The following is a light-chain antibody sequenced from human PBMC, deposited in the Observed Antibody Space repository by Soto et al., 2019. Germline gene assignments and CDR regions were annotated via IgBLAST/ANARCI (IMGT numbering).Light chain of an antibody. CDR2: KVR. J-gene: IGLJ1*01. V-gene: IGLV2-14*01. CDR3: SSYTSSSTRV. Sequence: QPALTQPTSVSGSRGQSITISWTGTSSDVGGSNYVSWYQQQPGKAPKLMIYKVRNRPSGVSNRFSGSKSGNTASLTISGLQAEDEADYYCSSYTSSSTRVFGTGTKVTVL. CDR1: SSDVGGSNY.